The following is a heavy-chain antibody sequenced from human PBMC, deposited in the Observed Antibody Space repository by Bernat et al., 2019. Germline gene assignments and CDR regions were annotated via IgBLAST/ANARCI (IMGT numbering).Heavy chain of an antibody. V-gene: IGHV3-48*03. Sequence: EVQLVESGGGLVQPGGSLRLSFAASGFTFSSYKMNWVRQAQGKGLEWVSYISSSGSTIYYADSVKGRFTISRDNAKNSLYLQMNSLRAEDTAVYYCARDGGMWNYYYGMDVWGQGTTVTVSS. CDR3: ARDGGMWNYYYGMDV. CDR1: GFTFSSYK. CDR2: ISSSGSTI. J-gene: IGHJ6*02. D-gene: IGHD3-16*01.